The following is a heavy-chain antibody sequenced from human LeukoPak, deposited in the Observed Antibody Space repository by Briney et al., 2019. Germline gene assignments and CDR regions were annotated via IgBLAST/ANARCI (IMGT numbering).Heavy chain of an antibody. Sequence: ASVKVSCKASGYTFISYYMHWVRQAPGQGLEWMGIINPSGGSTSYAQKFQGRVTMTRDTSTSTVYMELSSLRSEDTAVYYCARILSAYGDSDYWGQGTLVTVSS. CDR2: INPSGGST. D-gene: IGHD4-17*01. CDR1: GYTFISYY. V-gene: IGHV1-46*01. CDR3: ARILSAYGDSDY. J-gene: IGHJ4*02.